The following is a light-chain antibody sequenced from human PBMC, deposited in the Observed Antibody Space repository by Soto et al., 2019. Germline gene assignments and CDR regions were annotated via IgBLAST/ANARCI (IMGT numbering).Light chain of an antibody. CDR2: AAS. CDR1: QSVTSNY. Sequence: EVVLTQSPGTVSLSPGERATLSCRASQSVTSNYLAWYQQKPGQAPRLLIYAASSRATGIPDRFSGSGSWTDFTLSISRVESEDVAVYYCQHYGSSVPWTFGQGTKVEIK. J-gene: IGKJ1*01. CDR3: QHYGSSVPWT. V-gene: IGKV3-20*01.